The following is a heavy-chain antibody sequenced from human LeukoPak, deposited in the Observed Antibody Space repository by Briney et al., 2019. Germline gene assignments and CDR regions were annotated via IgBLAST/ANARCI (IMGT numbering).Heavy chain of an antibody. CDR1: GGTFVNYA. Sequence: ASVKVSCKASGGTFVNYAITWVRQAPGEGLEWMGWINPQSGGTHYAQKFQGRVTMTRDTSITTAYMELSRLTSDDTALYYCARNIGVGPNGDSWGQGTLVTVSS. V-gene: IGHV1-2*02. D-gene: IGHD6-19*01. J-gene: IGHJ4*02. CDR3: ARNIGVGPNGDS. CDR2: INPQSGGT.